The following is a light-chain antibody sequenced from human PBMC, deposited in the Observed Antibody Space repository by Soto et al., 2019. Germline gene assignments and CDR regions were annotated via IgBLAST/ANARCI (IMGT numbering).Light chain of an antibody. CDR1: SSDVGSTNL. Sequence: QSALTQPASVSGSPGQSITIPCTGTSSDVGSTNLVSWYRQYPGKVPKLIIFEGSKRPSGISSRFSGSKSGNTASLTTSGLQAEDEAHYYCLSYASTFWVFGGGTKLTVL. CDR2: EGS. J-gene: IGLJ3*02. V-gene: IGLV2-23*01. CDR3: LSYASTFWV.